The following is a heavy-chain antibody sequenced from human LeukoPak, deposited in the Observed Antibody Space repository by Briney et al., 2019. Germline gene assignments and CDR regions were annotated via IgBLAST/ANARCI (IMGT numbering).Heavy chain of an antibody. D-gene: IGHD1-26*01. V-gene: IGHV3-53*01. CDR2: IYRDGST. Sequence: GGSLRLSCAASGFIFSNNYMNWVRQAPGKGLEWVSIIYRDGSTYYSDSVQGRFTVSRDNSQNTLYLQMHSLRTEDTAIYYCAKDVVGAEGSFEMWGQGTMVIVSS. J-gene: IGHJ3*02. CDR3: AKDVVGAEGSFEM. CDR1: GFIFSNNY.